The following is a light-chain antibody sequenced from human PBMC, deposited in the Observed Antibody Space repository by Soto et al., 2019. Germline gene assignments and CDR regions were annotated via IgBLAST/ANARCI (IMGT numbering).Light chain of an antibody. CDR2: DAS. CDR1: QSVSSY. CDR3: QQRGT. V-gene: IGKV3-11*01. Sequence: EIVLTQSPATLSLSPGERATLSCRASQSVSSYLAWYQQKPGQAPRLLIYDASNRATGIPARFSGSGSGTDFTLTISSLEPEDFAVYYCQQRGTFGPGTKVHIK. J-gene: IGKJ3*01.